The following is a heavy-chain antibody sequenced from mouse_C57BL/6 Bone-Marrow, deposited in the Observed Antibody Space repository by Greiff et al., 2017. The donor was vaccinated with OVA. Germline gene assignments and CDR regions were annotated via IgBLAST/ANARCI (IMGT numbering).Heavy chain of an antibody. Sequence: QVQLQQPGAELVMPGASVKLSCKASGYTFTSYWMHWVKQRPGQGLEWIGEIDPSDSYTNYNQKFKGKSTLTVDKSSSTAYMQLSSLTSEDSAVYYCAALYGSNPHWYFDVWGTGTTVTVSS. CDR1: GYTFTSYW. V-gene: IGHV1-69*01. CDR2: IDPSDSYT. CDR3: AALYGSNPHWYFDV. D-gene: IGHD1-1*01. J-gene: IGHJ1*03.